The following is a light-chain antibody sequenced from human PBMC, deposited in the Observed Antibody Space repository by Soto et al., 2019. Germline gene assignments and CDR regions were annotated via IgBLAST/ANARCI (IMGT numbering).Light chain of an antibody. J-gene: IGKJ1*01. CDR3: QQYDTFPRT. CDR1: QSVREW. V-gene: IGKV1-5*03. CDR2: QTS. Sequence: DVQMTQSPSTLSASVGDRVTITCRASQSVREWLAWFQQKPGKAPKLLISQTSTLESGIPARFGGGGSGTDFTLTISSLQPDDFATYSCQQYDTFPRTFGQGTKVEVK.